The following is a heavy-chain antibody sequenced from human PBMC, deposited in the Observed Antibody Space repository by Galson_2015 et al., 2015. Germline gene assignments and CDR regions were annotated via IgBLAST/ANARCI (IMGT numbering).Heavy chain of an antibody. J-gene: IGHJ5*02. Sequence: SLRLSCAASGFTFSSYAMHWVRQAPGKGLEWVAVISYDGSNKYYADSVKGRFTISRDNSKNTLYLQMNSLRAEDTAVYYCARDEMLDIVVVVAATLSPWGQGTLVTVSS. CDR3: ARDEMLDIVVVVAATLSP. V-gene: IGHV3-30-3*01. CDR2: ISYDGSNK. D-gene: IGHD2-15*01. CDR1: GFTFSSYA.